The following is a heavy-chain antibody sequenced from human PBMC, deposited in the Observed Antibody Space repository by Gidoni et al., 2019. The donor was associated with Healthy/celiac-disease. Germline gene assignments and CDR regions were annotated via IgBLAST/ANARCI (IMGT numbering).Heavy chain of an antibody. Sequence: QGQLVESGGGGVQPGRSLRHACAASGVTLSSVGMHLVRQAPGKGLGWVAVTSYDGSNKFYADSVKGRFTISRDNSKNTLYLQMNSLRVEDTAVYYCAKDLFPGTTRYYYFGMDVWGPGTTVTVSS. CDR1: GVTLSSVG. J-gene: IGHJ6*02. CDR2: TSYDGSNK. D-gene: IGHD4-4*01. CDR3: AKDLFPGTTRYYYFGMDV. V-gene: IGHV3-30*18.